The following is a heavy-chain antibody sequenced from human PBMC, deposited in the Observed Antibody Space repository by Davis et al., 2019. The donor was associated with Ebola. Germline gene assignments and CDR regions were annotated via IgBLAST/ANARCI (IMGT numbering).Heavy chain of an antibody. CDR3: AREQDFYYGMDV. CDR2: MYGGGNT. D-gene: IGHD2/OR15-2a*01. Sequence: GGSLRLSCAVSGFSVSNTYMSWVRQAPGKGLEWVSVMYGGGNTDYAESVKGRFTISRDIFENTLNLQMNSLTAEDTALYYCAREQDFYYGMDVWGQGTTVIVS. CDR1: GFSVSNTY. J-gene: IGHJ6*02. V-gene: IGHV3-66*01.